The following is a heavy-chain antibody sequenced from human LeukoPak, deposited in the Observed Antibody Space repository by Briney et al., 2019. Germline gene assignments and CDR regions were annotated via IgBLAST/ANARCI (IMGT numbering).Heavy chain of an antibody. V-gene: IGHV6-1*01. Sequence: SQTLSPTCAISGDSVSSNSAAWRWIRQSPSRGLEWLGRTYYRSKWYNDYAVSVKSRITINPDTSKNQFSLQLNSVTPEDTAVYYCARDRWELNDAFDIWGQGTMVTVSS. J-gene: IGHJ3*02. CDR3: ARDRWELNDAFDI. CDR2: TYYRSKWYN. D-gene: IGHD1-26*01. CDR1: GDSVSSNSAA.